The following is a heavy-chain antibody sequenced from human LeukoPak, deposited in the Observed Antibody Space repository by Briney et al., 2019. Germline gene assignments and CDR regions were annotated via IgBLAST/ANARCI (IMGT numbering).Heavy chain of an antibody. Sequence: KPSETLSLTCTVSGGSISSSSYYWGWIRQPPGKGLEWIGSIYYSGSTYYNPSLKSRVTISVDTSKNQFSLKLSSVTAVDTAVYYCARHNYDILTGPYYYYYYMDVWGKGTTVTVSS. CDR2: IYYSGST. CDR1: GGSISSSSYY. J-gene: IGHJ6*03. D-gene: IGHD3-9*01. CDR3: ARHNYDILTGPYYYYYYMDV. V-gene: IGHV4-39*01.